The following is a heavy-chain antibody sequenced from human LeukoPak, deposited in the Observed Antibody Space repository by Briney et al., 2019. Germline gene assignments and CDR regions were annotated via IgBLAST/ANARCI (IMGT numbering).Heavy chain of an antibody. J-gene: IGHJ4*02. Sequence: GGSLRLSCAASGFTFSSYEMNWVRQAPGKGLEWVSFISSSGSTKYHADSVKGRFTISRDNAKNSLYLQMNSLRAEDTAVYYCARAYGAFPHFDYWGQGTLVTVSS. CDR3: ARAYGAFPHFDY. CDR2: ISSSGSTK. V-gene: IGHV3-48*03. CDR1: GFTFSSYE. D-gene: IGHD4-17*01.